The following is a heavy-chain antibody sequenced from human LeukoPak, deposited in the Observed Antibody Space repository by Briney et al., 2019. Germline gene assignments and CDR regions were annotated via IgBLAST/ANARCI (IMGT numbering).Heavy chain of an antibody. Sequence: EGSLRLSCVASGLTLSNFWMTWVRQAPGKGLEWVATINQDGGEKYYVDSVKGRFIISRDNAKNSVYLQMDSLRVEETAVYSCVRGHLWLENWGQGTLVTVSS. V-gene: IGHV3-7*03. CDR2: INQDGGEK. J-gene: IGHJ4*02. CDR3: VRGHLWLEN. D-gene: IGHD3-3*02. CDR1: GLTLSNFW.